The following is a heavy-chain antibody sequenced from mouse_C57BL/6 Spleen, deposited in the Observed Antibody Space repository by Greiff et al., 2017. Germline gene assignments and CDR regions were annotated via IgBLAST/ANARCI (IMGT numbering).Heavy chain of an antibody. J-gene: IGHJ1*03. CDR2: IYPGDGDT. V-gene: IGHV1-82*01. D-gene: IGHD1-1*01. CDR3: AREENGSSPVWYFDV. Sequence: VQLQQSGPELVKPGASVKISCKASGYAFSSSWMNWVKQRPGKGLEWIGRIYPGDGDTNYNGKFKGKATQTADKSSSTAYMELSSLTCADSAVYFCAREENGSSPVWYFDVWGTGTTVTVSS. CDR1: GYAFSSSW.